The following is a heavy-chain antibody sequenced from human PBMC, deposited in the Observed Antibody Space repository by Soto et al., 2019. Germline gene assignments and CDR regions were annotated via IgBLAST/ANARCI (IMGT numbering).Heavy chain of an antibody. CDR3: ARGIAAAGADY. Sequence: QVQLVPSGAEVKKPGASVKVSCKASGYTFTSYAMHWVRQAPGQRLEWMGWINAGNGNTKYSQKFQGRVTITRDTSASTAYMELSSLRSEDTAVYYCARGIAAAGADYWGQGTLVTVSS. V-gene: IGHV1-3*01. CDR2: INAGNGNT. D-gene: IGHD6-13*01. J-gene: IGHJ4*02. CDR1: GYTFTSYA.